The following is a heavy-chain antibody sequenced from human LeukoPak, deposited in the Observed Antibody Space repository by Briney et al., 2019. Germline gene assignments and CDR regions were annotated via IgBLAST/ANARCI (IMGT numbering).Heavy chain of an antibody. V-gene: IGHV1-2*02. CDR1: GYTFTGYY. D-gene: IGHD3-10*01. J-gene: IGHJ6*03. CDR3: ARDLEGYYGSGSFGGYMDV. CDR2: INPNSGGT. Sequence: ASVKVSCKASGYTFTGYYMHWVRQAPGQGLEWMGWINPNSGGTSYAQKFQGRVTMTRDMSTSTVYMELSSLRSEDTAVYYCARDLEGYYGSGSFGGYMDVWGKGTTVTVFS.